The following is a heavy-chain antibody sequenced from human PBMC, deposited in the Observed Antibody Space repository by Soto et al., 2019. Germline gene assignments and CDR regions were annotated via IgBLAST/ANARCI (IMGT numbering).Heavy chain of an antibody. CDR1: GFTFSSYW. Sequence: GGSLRLSCAASGFTFSSYWMSWVRQAPGKGLEWVANIKQDGSEKYYVDSVKGRFTISRDNAKNSLYLQMNSLRAEDTAVYYCARVRSYGDSPAGYYYYYMDVWGKGTTVTVSS. D-gene: IGHD4-17*01. J-gene: IGHJ6*03. CDR3: ARVRSYGDSPAGYYYYYMDV. CDR2: IKQDGSEK. V-gene: IGHV3-7*01.